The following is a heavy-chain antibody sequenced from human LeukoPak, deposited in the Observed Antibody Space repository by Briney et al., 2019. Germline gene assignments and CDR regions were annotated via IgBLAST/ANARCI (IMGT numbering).Heavy chain of an antibody. J-gene: IGHJ4*02. CDR2: ISSSSSYT. D-gene: IGHD6-13*01. CDR3: ARASSSWYGYYFDY. V-gene: IGHV3-11*06. Sequence: GGSLRLSCAASGFTFSDYYMSWIRQAPGKGLEWVSYISSSSSYTNYADSVKGRFTISRDNAKNSLYLQMNSLRAEDTAVYCCARASSSWYGYYFDYWGQGTLVTVSS. CDR1: GFTFSDYY.